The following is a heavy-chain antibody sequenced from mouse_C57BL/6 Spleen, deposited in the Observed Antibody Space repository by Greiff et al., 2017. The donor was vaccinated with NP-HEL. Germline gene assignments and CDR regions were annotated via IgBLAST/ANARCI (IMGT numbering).Heavy chain of an antibody. Sequence: QVQLKQSGPELVKPGASVKISCKASGYAFSSSWMNWVKQRPGKGLEWIGRIYPGDGDTNYNGKFKGKATLTADKSSSTAYMQLSSLTSEDSAVYVCAREEALLRLGFAYWGQGTLVTVSA. V-gene: IGHV1-82*01. CDR2: IYPGDGDT. CDR1: GYAFSSSW. J-gene: IGHJ3*01. D-gene: IGHD1-1*01. CDR3: AREEALLRLGFAY.